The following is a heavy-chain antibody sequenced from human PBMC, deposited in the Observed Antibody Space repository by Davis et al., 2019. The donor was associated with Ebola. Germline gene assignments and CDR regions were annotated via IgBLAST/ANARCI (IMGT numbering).Heavy chain of an antibody. CDR1: GGSFSGYY. Sequence: PGGSLRLSCAVYGGSFSGYYWSWIRQPPGKGLEWIGEINHSGSTNYNPSLKSRVTISVDTSKNQFSLKLSSVTAADTAVYYCASLRWPQLNTYYYYYGMDVWGQGTTVTVSS. J-gene: IGHJ6*02. D-gene: IGHD4-23*01. V-gene: IGHV4-34*01. CDR2: INHSGST. CDR3: ASLRWPQLNTYYYYYGMDV.